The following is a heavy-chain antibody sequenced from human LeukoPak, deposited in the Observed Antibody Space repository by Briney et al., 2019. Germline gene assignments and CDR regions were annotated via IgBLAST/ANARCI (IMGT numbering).Heavy chain of an antibody. CDR1: GFTFSTNA. CDR3: AKEQWLGRSYYGMDV. Sequence: PGGSLRLSCAASGFTFSTNAMSWVRQAPGKGLEWVSTISGNGGTKYYADSVKGRFTVSRDNSKNTMYLQMNSLRAEDTAIYYCAKEQWLGRSYYGMDVWGQGTTVSVSS. J-gene: IGHJ6*02. V-gene: IGHV3-23*01. CDR2: ISGNGGTK. D-gene: IGHD6-19*01.